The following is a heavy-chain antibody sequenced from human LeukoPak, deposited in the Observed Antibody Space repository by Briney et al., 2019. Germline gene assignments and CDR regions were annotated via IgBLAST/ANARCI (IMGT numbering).Heavy chain of an antibody. J-gene: IGHJ4*02. CDR1: GGSISSYY. Sequence: SETLSLTCTVSGGSISSYYWSWIRQPPGKGLEWIGYIYYSGSTNYNPSLKSRVTISVDTSKNQFSLKLSSVTAAGTAVYYCASIAVAGTGGDYWGQGTLVTVSS. V-gene: IGHV4-59*08. CDR3: ASIAVAGTGGDY. CDR2: IYYSGST. D-gene: IGHD6-19*01.